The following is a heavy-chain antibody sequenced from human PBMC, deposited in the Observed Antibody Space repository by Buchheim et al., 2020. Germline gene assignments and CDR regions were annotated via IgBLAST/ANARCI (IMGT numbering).Heavy chain of an antibody. CDR1: GFTFTNAW. V-gene: IGHV3-15*04. J-gene: IGHJ6*03. CDR3: TTRDVYKADYYMDV. D-gene: IGHD5-24*01. CDR2: IESKSDGGAT. Sequence: EVQLVESGGGLVKPGGSLRLSCAASGFTFTNAWMTWVRQGPGKGLEWVGRIESKSDGGATDYAVLVKDRFTISREDSKKMVYLQMNSLEIEDTAVYYCTTRDVYKADYYMDVWGKGTT.